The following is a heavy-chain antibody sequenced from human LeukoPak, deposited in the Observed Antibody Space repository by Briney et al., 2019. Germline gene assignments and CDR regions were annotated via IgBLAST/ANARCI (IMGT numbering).Heavy chain of an antibody. CDR3: AREAIVATTPYYYYYMDV. D-gene: IGHD5-12*01. CDR1: GFTFSSYS. J-gene: IGHJ6*03. Sequence: GGSLRLSCAASGFTFSSYSMNWVRQAPGKGLEWVSSISSSSSYIYYADSVKGRFTISRDDAKNSLYLQMNSLRAEDTAVYYCAREAIVATTPYYYYYMDVWGKGTTVTISS. V-gene: IGHV3-21*01. CDR2: ISSSSSYI.